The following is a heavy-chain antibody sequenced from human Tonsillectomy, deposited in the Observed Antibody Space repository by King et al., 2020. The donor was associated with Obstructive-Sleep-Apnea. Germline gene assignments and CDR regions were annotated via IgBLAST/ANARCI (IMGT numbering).Heavy chain of an antibody. J-gene: IGHJ2*01. CDR1: GFTFTSSA. V-gene: IGHV1-58*02. Sequence: QLVQSGPEVKKPGTSVKVSCKASGFTFTSSAMQWVRQARGQRLEWIGWIVVGSGNTNYAQKFQERVTITRDMSTSTAYMELSSLRSEDTAVYYCAAGDYGDYGNWYFDLWGRGTLVTVSS. D-gene: IGHD4-17*01. CDR2: IVVGSGNT. CDR3: AAGDYGDYGNWYFDL.